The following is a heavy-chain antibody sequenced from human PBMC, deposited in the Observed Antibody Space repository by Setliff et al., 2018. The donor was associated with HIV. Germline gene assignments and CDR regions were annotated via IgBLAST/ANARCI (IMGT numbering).Heavy chain of an antibody. Sequence: SETLSLTCSVSGDSISDTTYYWGWIRQPPGKGLEWIGNIYHSGSTLYKPSLKSRVTMSVDTSKNQFSLKLNSVTAADTAVYHCARLSSYRSSSYYFDYWGQG. J-gene: IGHJ4*02. CDR3: ARLSSYRSSSYYFDY. CDR2: IYHSGST. V-gene: IGHV4-39*01. D-gene: IGHD6-6*01. CDR1: GDSISDTTYY.